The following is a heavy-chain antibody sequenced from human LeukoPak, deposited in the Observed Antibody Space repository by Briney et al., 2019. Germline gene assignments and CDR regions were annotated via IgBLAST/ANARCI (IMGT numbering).Heavy chain of an antibody. CDR3: ARLRLSVAAADFDY. Sequence: PSETLSLTCTVSGGSISSSSYYWGWIRQPPGKGLEWIGGIYYSGSTYYNPSLKSRVTISVDTSKNQFSLKLSSVTAADTAVYYCARLRLSVAAADFDYWGQGTLVTVSS. CDR1: GGSISSSSYY. V-gene: IGHV4-39*01. J-gene: IGHJ4*02. D-gene: IGHD6-13*01. CDR2: IYYSGST.